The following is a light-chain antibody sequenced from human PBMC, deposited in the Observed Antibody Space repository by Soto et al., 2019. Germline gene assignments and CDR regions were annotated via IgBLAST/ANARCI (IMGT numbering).Light chain of an antibody. CDR2: DAS. Sequence: EIVLTQSPGTLSLSTGERATLSCRASQSVSGNCLAWYRQKPGQAPRLLIYDASSRATGIPDRFSGSGSGTDFSLTISRLEPEDFTVYHCQQYGRSPPSTFGQGTKVEIK. CDR1: QSVSGNC. V-gene: IGKV3-20*01. CDR3: QQYGRSPPST. J-gene: IGKJ1*01.